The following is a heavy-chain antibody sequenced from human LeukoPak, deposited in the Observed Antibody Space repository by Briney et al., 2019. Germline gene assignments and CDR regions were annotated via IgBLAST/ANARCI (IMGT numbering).Heavy chain of an antibody. J-gene: IGHJ6*03. D-gene: IGHD3-22*01. V-gene: IGHV4-59*01. CDR3: ARGLVGYYDSSGYYYYYYYMDV. CDR2: IYYSGST. Sequence: PSETLSLTCTVSGGSISNYYWSWIRQPPGKGLEWIGYIYYSGSTNYNPSLKSRVTISVDTSKNQFSLKLSSVTAADTAVYYCARGLVGYYDSSGYYYYYYYMDVWGKGTTVTISS. CDR1: GGSISNYY.